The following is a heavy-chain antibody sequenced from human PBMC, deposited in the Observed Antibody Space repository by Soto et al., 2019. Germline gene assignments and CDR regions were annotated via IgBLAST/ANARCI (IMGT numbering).Heavy chain of an antibody. V-gene: IGHV3-23*01. J-gene: IGHJ5*02. CDR3: AKRGIEVDGKYRWFDP. CDR1: GFTFSYYA. D-gene: IGHD6-19*01. CDR2: ISASGGTT. Sequence: EVQLLESGGGLVQPGGSLSLSCAASGFTFSYYAMTWVRQAPGKGLEWVSTISASGGTTYYADSVKGRFTISRDNSKNTLYLQMNSLRAEDTAVYYCAKRGIEVDGKYRWFDPWGQGTLVTVSS.